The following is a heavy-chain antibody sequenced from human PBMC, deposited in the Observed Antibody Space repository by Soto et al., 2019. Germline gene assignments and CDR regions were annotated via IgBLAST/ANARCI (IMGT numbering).Heavy chain of an antibody. CDR3: ARHHCGGGTCWPIDY. CDR1: GGSISSYY. J-gene: IGHJ4*02. V-gene: IGHV4-59*01. D-gene: IGHD2-15*01. Sequence: SETLSLTCTVSGGSISSYYWSWVRQPPGKGLEWIGYIYYSGSTNYNPSLKSRVTISVDTSQNQFSLKLSSVTAADTAVYYCARHHCGGGTCWPIDYWGQGTLVTVSS. CDR2: IYYSGST.